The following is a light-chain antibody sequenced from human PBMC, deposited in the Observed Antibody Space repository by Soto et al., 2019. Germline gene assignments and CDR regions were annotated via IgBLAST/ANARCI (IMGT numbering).Light chain of an antibody. CDR2: WAS. CDR1: QSILYSANNKNY. J-gene: IGKJ1*01. V-gene: IGKV4-1*01. Sequence: DIVMTQSPASLAVSLGERATINCKSSQSILYSANNKNYLAWFQQKQGQSPKLLIYWASIRESGVPDRFSGSGSGTDFTLTISSLQAEDVAVYYCQQYFSTWTFGQGTRVEI. CDR3: QQYFSTWT.